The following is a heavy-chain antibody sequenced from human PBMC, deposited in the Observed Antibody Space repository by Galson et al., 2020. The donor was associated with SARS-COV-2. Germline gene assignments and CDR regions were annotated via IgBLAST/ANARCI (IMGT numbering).Heavy chain of an antibody. D-gene: IGHD3-9*01. CDR1: GYNFTSYG. CDR3: ARERVPYYDILTGSFAFDY. J-gene: IGHJ4*02. Sequence: ASVKVSCKDSGYNFTSYGISWVRQAPGQGLEWIGWIRAYNGNTTSAQKLQGRVPMTTDTSTSTAYMELRSLRSDDTAVYYCARERVPYYDILTGSFAFDYWGQGTLVTVSS. V-gene: IGHV1-18*04. CDR2: IRAYNGNT.